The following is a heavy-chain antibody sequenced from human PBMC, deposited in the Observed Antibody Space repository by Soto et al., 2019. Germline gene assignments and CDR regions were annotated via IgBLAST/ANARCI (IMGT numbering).Heavy chain of an antibody. J-gene: IGHJ3*02. V-gene: IGHV3-74*01. D-gene: IGHD2-21*02. CDR2: ISPDGSST. Sequence: EVQLVESGGGLVQPGGSLRLSCAASGVTFSSYWMHWVRQVPGKGLMWVSRISPDGSSTSYADSVRGRFTISRDNAKNTLYLQMNSLRAEDTAAFYCAILGGVTPIPDAFDIWGQWTMVTVSS. CDR3: AILGGVTPIPDAFDI. CDR1: GVTFSSYW.